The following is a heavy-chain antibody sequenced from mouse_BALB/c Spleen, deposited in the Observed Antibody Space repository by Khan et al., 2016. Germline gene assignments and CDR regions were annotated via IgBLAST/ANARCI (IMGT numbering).Heavy chain of an antibody. V-gene: IGHV3-2*02. Sequence: EVQLQESGPGLVKPSQSLSLTCTVTGYSITSDYAWNWIRQFPGNKLEWMGNINYSGSTRYNPSLKSRISITRDTSKNQFFLQLNSVTTEDTATDYCARSPTATRYFDVWGAGTTVTVSS. CDR1: GYSITSDYA. CDR2: INYSGST. J-gene: IGHJ1*01. D-gene: IGHD1-2*01. CDR3: ARSPTATRYFDV.